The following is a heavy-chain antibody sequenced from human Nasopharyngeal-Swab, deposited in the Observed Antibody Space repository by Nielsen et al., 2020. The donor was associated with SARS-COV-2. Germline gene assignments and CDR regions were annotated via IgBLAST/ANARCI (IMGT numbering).Heavy chain of an antibody. V-gene: IGHV3-43*01. CDR2: ISWDGGST. J-gene: IGHJ4*02. D-gene: IGHD6-19*01. Sequence: GESLKISCAASGFTFDDYTMHWVRQAPGKGLEWVSLISWDGGSTYYADSVKGRFTISRDNSKNSLYLQMNSLRTEDTALYYCAKDKSQWLAHYYFDYWGQGTLVTVSS. CDR3: AKDKSQWLAHYYFDY. CDR1: GFTFDDYT.